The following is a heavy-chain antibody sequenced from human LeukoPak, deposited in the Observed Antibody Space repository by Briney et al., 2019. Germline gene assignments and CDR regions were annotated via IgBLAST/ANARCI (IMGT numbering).Heavy chain of an antibody. D-gene: IGHD1-1*01. Sequence: QTGGSLRLSCAASGFTFRNYAMSWVRQAPGKGLEWVSTISASGASTGYADSVKGRFTISRDNSKNTLYLQMNSLRAEDTAVYYCIWNDAGDYWGQGTLVTVSS. CDR1: GFTFRNYA. CDR2: ISASGAST. V-gene: IGHV3-23*01. J-gene: IGHJ4*02. CDR3: IWNDAGDY.